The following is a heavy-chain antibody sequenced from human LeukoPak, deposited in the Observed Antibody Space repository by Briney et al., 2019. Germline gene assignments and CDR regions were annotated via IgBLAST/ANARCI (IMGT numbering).Heavy chain of an antibody. CDR2: IYSGGST. Sequence: GGSLRLSCAASGFTVSSNYMSWVRQAPGKGLEWVSVIYSGGSTYYADSVKGRFTISRDNSKNTLYLQVNSLRAEDTAVYYCARSPRDWLLPFFDYWGQGTLVTVSS. CDR1: GFTVSSNY. V-gene: IGHV3-53*01. CDR3: ARSPRDWLLPFFDY. D-gene: IGHD3/OR15-3a*01. J-gene: IGHJ4*02.